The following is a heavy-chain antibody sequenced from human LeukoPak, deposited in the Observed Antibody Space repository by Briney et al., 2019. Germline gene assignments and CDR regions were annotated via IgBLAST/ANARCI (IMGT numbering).Heavy chain of an antibody. Sequence: ASVKVSCKASGYTFTTYYAHWVRQAPGQGLEWMGVINPSGGATSYAQKFQGRVTLTRDTSTSTVYMELSSLRFEDTAVYYCARTWIVATGLVTGPFDYWGQGTLVTVSS. CDR3: ARTWIVATGLVTGPFDY. CDR1: GYTFTTYY. V-gene: IGHV1-46*01. CDR2: INPSGGAT. J-gene: IGHJ4*02. D-gene: IGHD5-18*01.